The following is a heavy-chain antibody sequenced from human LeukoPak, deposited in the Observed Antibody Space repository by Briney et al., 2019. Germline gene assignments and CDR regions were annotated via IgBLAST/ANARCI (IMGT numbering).Heavy chain of an antibody. Sequence: PGGSLRLSCAASGFTFSSYGMSWVRQAPGKGLEWVSTIIGSGGTTYYVDSVKGRFTISRENAKNSLYLQMNSLRAGDTAVYYCARAAYSSTWYSRYFDLWGRGTLVTVSS. CDR1: GFTFSSYG. CDR3: ARAAYSSTWYSRYFDL. CDR2: IIGSGGTT. D-gene: IGHD6-13*01. J-gene: IGHJ2*01. V-gene: IGHV3-23*01.